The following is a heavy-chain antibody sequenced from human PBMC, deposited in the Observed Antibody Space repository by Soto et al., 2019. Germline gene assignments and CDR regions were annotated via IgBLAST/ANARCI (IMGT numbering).Heavy chain of an antibody. CDR1: GFTFSIYA. J-gene: IGHJ5*02. CDR2: VSTNGGTS. CDR3: VKDPAPRDGYKTQPGS. Sequence: XESLRLSCSASGFTFSIYAMHWVRQAPGKGLEYVSAVSTNGGTSYYADSVKGRFTISRDNSRNTLYLQMNSLRPEDTAVYYCVKDPAPRDGYKTQPGSWGLGTLVTVSS. V-gene: IGHV3-64D*06. D-gene: IGHD5-12*01.